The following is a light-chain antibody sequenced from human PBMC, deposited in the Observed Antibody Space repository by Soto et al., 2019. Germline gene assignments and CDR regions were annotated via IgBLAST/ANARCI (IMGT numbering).Light chain of an antibody. J-gene: IGKJ1*01. Sequence: DIQMTQSPSSLSASVGDRVTITCLASQNIDNYLNWYQHKPGKAPKLLIYATSTLQSGVPSRFSGSGSGTDFTLTISSLQTEDFATYYCQQSYSTPRTFGQGTKVDIK. CDR2: ATS. CDR3: QQSYSTPRT. V-gene: IGKV1-39*01. CDR1: QNIDNY.